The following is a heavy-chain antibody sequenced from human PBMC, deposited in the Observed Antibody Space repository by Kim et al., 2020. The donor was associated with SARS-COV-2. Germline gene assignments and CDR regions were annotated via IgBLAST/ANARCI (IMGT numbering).Heavy chain of an antibody. D-gene: IGHD3-10*01. J-gene: IGHJ6*02. Sequence: GGSLRLSCAASGFTFNNYAMSWVRQAPGKGLEWVSGISGSGGATYYADSVKGRFTISRDNSKNTLYLQMNSLRAEDTAVYYCAKTTRGVSLMGGTMDVWGQGTTVTVSS. CDR2: ISGSGGAT. V-gene: IGHV3-23*01. CDR3: AKTTRGVSLMGGTMDV. CDR1: GFTFNNYA.